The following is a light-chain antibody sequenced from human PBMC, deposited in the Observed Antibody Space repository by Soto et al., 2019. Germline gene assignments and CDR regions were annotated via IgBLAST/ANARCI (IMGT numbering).Light chain of an antibody. CDR2: AAS. CDR3: QHYNSYSEA. Sequence: EIVMTQSPATLSVSPGERATLSCRASQSVSSNLAWYQQKPAQAPRLLIYAASRRAPGIPERFSGSGSGTDFTLTISSLQPDDFATYYCQHYNSYSEAFGQGTKVDIK. CDR1: QSVSSN. V-gene: IGKV3D-15*01. J-gene: IGKJ1*01.